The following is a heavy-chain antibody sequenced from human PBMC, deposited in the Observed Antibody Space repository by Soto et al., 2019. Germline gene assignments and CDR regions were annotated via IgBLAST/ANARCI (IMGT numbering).Heavy chain of an antibody. V-gene: IGHV3-30*03. CDR3: ARSTSSTLSYYYGMDV. D-gene: IGHD6-6*01. CDR1: GFSFSNYG. J-gene: IGHJ6*02. Sequence: QVQLVESGGGVVQPGRSQRLSCAASGFSFSNYGMHWVRQAPGKGLEWVTVISFDGGNQYYADSVKGRSTVSRDNSENTLSLQMNSLRGDDTAVYYCARSTSSTLSYYYGMDVWGQGTTVTVSS. CDR2: ISFDGGNQ.